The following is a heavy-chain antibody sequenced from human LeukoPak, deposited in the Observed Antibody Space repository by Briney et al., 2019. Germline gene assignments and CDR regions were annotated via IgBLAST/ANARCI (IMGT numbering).Heavy chain of an antibody. CDR3: ARVSTTTVTNRYYYYGMDV. Sequence: SETLSLTCTVSGGSISSYYWGWIRQPPGKGLEWIGYIFHSGSTNSNPSLKSRVTISVDTSKNQFSLKLSSVTAADTAVYYCARVSTTTVTNRYYYYGMDVWGQGTTVTVSS. V-gene: IGHV4-59*01. D-gene: IGHD4-17*01. J-gene: IGHJ6*02. CDR1: GGSISSYY. CDR2: IFHSGST.